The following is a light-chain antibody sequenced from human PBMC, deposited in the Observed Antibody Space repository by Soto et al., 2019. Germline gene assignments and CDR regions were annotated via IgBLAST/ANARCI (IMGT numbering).Light chain of an antibody. V-gene: IGKV3-20*01. Sequence: EVVLTQSPGTLSSSPGERATLSCRASQSVSTPYLAWYQQRPGQAPRLLIYGTTTRATGIPDRFSGSGSGTDFTLTINRLEPEDFAVYYWQQYGYSARTFGQGPEVEFK. CDR1: QSVSTPY. CDR2: GTT. CDR3: QQYGYSART. J-gene: IGKJ1*01.